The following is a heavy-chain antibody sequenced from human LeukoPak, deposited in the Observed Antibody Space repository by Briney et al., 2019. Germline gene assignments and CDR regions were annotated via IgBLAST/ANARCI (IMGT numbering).Heavy chain of an antibody. CDR1: GFTFSRYG. CDR2: ISNSGGST. J-gene: IGHJ1*01. Sequence: GGTLRLSCAASGFTFSRYGMSWVRQAPGKGLEWVSAISNSGGSTYYADSVKGRFTISRDNTKKSLYLQMNSLRAEDTAVYYCARGIRDYNDQLGYFQHWGQGTLVTVSS. D-gene: IGHD4-11*01. V-gene: IGHV3-23*01. CDR3: ARGIRDYNDQLGYFQH.